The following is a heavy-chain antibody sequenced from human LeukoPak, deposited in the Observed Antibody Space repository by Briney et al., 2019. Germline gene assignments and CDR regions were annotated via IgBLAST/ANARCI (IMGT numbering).Heavy chain of an antibody. CDR1: GGTFGSYA. D-gene: IGHD3-22*01. CDR3: ARDYDSSGYYYFYFDY. V-gene: IGHV3-30-3*01. CDR2: ISYDGSNK. Sequence: SCKASGGTFGSYAMHWVRQAPDKGLERVAVISYDGSNKYYADSVKGRFTISRDNSKNMLYLQMNSLRAEDTAVYYCARDYDSSGYYYFYFDYWGQGTLVTVSS. J-gene: IGHJ4*02.